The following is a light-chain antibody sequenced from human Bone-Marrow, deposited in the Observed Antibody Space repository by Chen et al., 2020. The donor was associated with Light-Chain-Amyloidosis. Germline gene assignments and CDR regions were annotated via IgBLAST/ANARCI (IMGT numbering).Light chain of an antibody. CDR3: SSYTMTNTLV. CDR1: SSDVGGDNH. Sequence: QSALTQPASVSGSPRQSMTISCTGTSSDVGGDNHVSWYQQHPDKAPKLMIYEVTNRPSWVPDRFSGSTSDNTASLTISELQTEDEADYFCSSYTMTNTLVFGSGTRVTGL. CDR2: EVT. J-gene: IGLJ1*01. V-gene: IGLV2-14*01.